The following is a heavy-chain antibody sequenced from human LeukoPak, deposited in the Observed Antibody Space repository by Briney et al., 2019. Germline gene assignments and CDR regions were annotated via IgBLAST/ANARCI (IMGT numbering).Heavy chain of an antibody. CDR2: ISSSSRYT. Sequence: PGGSLRLSCAASGFTFSSYAMSWVRQAPGKGLEWVSYISSSSRYTNFADSVKGRFTISRDNAKNSLYLQMNSLRAEDTAVYYCARAISSSYPAAFDIWGQGTMVTVSS. V-gene: IGHV3-11*05. CDR1: GFTFSSYA. D-gene: IGHD6-13*01. CDR3: ARAISSSYPAAFDI. J-gene: IGHJ3*02.